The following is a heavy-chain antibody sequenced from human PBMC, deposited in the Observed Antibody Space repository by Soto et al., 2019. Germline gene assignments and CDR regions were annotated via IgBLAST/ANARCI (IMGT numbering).Heavy chain of an antibody. Sequence: SETLSLTCAVYGGSFSGYYWGWIRQPPGKGLEWIGEINHSGSTNYNPSLKSRVTISVDTSKNQFSLKLSSVTAADTAVYYCARARYSRDWFDPWGQGTLVTVSS. D-gene: IGHD6-13*01. J-gene: IGHJ5*02. CDR3: ARARYSRDWFDP. CDR1: GGSFSGYY. V-gene: IGHV4-34*01. CDR2: INHSGST.